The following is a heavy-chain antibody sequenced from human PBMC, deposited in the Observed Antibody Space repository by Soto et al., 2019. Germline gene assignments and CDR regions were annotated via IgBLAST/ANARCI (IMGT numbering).Heavy chain of an antibody. V-gene: IGHV4-31*03. J-gene: IGHJ4*02. Sequence: SETLSVTCTVSGGSISSGGYYWSWINQHPGKGLEWIGYIYYSGSTYYNPSLKSRVTISVDTSKNQFSLKLSSVTAADTAVYYCARGSVVAATLFDYWGQGTLVTVSS. CDR3: ARGSVVAATLFDY. D-gene: IGHD2-15*01. CDR2: IYYSGST. CDR1: GGSISSGGYY.